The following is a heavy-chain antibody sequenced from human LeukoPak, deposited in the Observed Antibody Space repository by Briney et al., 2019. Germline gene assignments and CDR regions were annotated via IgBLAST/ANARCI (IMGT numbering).Heavy chain of an antibody. CDR3: AKERPEEYYGSGSYFDY. J-gene: IGHJ4*02. CDR1: GFTFRSYV. D-gene: IGHD3-10*01. Sequence: GGSLRLSCAASGFTFRSYVMHWVRQAPGKGLEWVAAIAFEDGRNEYYADSVKGRFTISRDNSKNTVYLQMNSLRAEDTAVYYCAKERPEEYYGSGSYFDYWGQGTLVTVSS. CDR2: IAFEDGRNE. V-gene: IGHV3-30*18.